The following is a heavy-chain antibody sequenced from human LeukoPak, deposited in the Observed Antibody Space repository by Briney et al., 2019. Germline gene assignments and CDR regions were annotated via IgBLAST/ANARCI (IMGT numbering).Heavy chain of an antibody. J-gene: IGHJ5*02. CDR3: AKDGCRITSCHVLVAP. CDR1: GFTFSSYA. D-gene: IGHD2-2*01. V-gene: IGHV3-30*18. CDR2: ISYDGSNK. Sequence: GGSLRLSCAASGFTFSSYAMHWVRQAPGKGLEWVAVISYDGSNKYFADSVKGRFTISRDNSKNTLYLQMNGLRAEATAVYYCAKDGCRITSCHVLVAPWGQGTLVTVSS.